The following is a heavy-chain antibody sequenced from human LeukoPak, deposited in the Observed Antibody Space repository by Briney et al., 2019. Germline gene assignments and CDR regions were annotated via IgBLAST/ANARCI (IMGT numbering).Heavy chain of an antibody. D-gene: IGHD6-13*01. Sequence: PGGSLRLSCAASGFTLRSYAMGWVRQAPGKGLEWVQPISGSGGSSYYADSVKGRFTISRDNSKNTLYLQMNRLRDEDTAVYYCAKLGSSQQLVPDYWGQGALVTVSS. CDR3: AKLGSSQQLVPDY. CDR2: ISGSGGSS. V-gene: IGHV3-23*01. CDR1: GFTLRSYA. J-gene: IGHJ4*02.